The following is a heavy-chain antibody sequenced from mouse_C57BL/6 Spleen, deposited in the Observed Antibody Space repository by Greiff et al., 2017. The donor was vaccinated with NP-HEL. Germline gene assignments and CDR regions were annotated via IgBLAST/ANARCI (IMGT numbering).Heavy chain of an antibody. J-gene: IGHJ1*03. CDR2: IHPNSGST. CDR3: ARRGQTGWYFDV. D-gene: IGHD4-1*01. CDR1: GYTFTSYW. V-gene: IGHV1-64*01. Sequence: QVQLQQPGAELVKPGASVKLSCKASGYTFTSYWMHWVKQRPGQGLEWIGMIHPNSGSTNYNEKFKSKATLTVDKSSSTAYMQLSSLTSEDSAVYYCARRGQTGWYFDVWGTGTTVTVSS.